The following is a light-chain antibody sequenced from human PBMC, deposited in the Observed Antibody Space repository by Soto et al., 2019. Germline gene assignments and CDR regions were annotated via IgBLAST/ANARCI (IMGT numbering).Light chain of an antibody. Sequence: DIRMTQSPSTLSASVGDRVTITCRASQSISSWLAWYQQKPGKAPKLLIYAASSLQSGVPSRFSGSGSGTEFTLTISSLQPDDFATYYCQQYNGFTWTFGQGTKVDIK. CDR3: QQYNGFTWT. J-gene: IGKJ1*01. V-gene: IGKV1-5*01. CDR2: AAS. CDR1: QSISSW.